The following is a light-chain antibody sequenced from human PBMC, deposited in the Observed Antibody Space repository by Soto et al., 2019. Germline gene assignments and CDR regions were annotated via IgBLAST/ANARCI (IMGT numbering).Light chain of an antibody. J-gene: IGLJ2*01. CDR1: SSDVGGYNY. CDR3: SSYTSSSTLV. CDR2: EVS. V-gene: IGLV2-14*01. Sequence: QSALTQPASVSGSPGQPITIPCTETSSDVGGYNYVSWYQQHPGKAPKLMIYEVSNRPSGVSNRFSGSKSGNTASLTISGLQAEDEADYYCSSYTSSSTLVFGGGTKLTVL.